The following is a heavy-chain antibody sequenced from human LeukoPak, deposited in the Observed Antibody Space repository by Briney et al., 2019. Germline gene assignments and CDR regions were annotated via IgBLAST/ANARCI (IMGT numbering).Heavy chain of an antibody. CDR3: AKAYYDFWSGYYKAGFDY. V-gene: IGHV3-23*01. D-gene: IGHD3-3*01. J-gene: IGHJ4*02. CDR2: ISGSGGST. CDR1: GFTFSSYA. Sequence: HGGSLRLSCAASGFTFSSYAMSWVRQAPGKGLEWVSAISGSGGSTYYADSVKGRFTISRDNSKNTLYLQMNSLRAEDTAVYYCAKAYYDFWSGYYKAGFDYWGQGTLVTVSS.